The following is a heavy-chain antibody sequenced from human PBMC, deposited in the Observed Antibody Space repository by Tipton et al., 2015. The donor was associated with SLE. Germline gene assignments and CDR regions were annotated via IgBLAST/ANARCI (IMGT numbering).Heavy chain of an antibody. CDR1: GFTFSSYA. D-gene: IGHD2-15*01. CDR3: AKAADIVVVVAFYAFDI. J-gene: IGHJ3*02. CDR2: ISGSGGST. V-gene: IGHV3-23*01. Sequence: SLRLSCAASGFTFSSYAMSWVRQAPGKGLEWVSAISGSGGSTYYADSVKGRFTISRDNSKNTLYLQMNSLRAEDTAVYYCAKAADIVVVVAFYAFDIWGQGTMVTVSS.